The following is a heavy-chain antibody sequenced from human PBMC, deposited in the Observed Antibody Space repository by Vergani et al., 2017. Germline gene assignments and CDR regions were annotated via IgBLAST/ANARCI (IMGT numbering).Heavy chain of an antibody. CDR3: AKAIYGDLGPMYFDY. V-gene: IGHV3-23*01. CDR1: GFTFSSYA. J-gene: IGHJ4*02. Sequence: EVQLLESGGGLVQPGGSLRLSCAASGFTFSSYAMSWVRQAPGKGLEWVSLISWDGGSTYYADSVKGRFTISRDNAKNSLYLQMNSLRAEDTALYYCAKAIYGDLGPMYFDYWGQGTLVTVSS. D-gene: IGHD4-17*01. CDR2: ISWDGGST.